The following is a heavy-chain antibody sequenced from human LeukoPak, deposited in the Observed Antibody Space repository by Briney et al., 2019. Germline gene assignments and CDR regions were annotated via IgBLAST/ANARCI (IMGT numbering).Heavy chain of an antibody. Sequence: GGSLRLSCAASGFTFSSFAMSWVRQAPGKGLEWISGISGSGASTYYADSVKGRFTISRDNSQNTLYLQMNSLRAEDTAIYYCAKARAGDITAAFNYWGQGTLVTVSS. J-gene: IGHJ4*02. CDR1: GFTFSSFA. V-gene: IGHV3-23*01. CDR2: ISGSGAST. CDR3: AKARAGDITAAFNY. D-gene: IGHD6-13*01.